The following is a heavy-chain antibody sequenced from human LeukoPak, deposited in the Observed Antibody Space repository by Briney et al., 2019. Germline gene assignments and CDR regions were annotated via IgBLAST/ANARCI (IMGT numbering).Heavy chain of an antibody. CDR2: ISSSSSYI. D-gene: IGHD3-10*01. Sequence: GRSLRLSCAASGFTFSSYSMNGVRQAPGKGLGWVSSISSSSSYIYYADSVKGRSTISRDNDKNSRYLQMNSLRAEDTAVYYCARDLVLLWFGELSYYYGMDVWGQGTTVTVSS. V-gene: IGHV3-21*01. CDR1: GFTFSSYS. J-gene: IGHJ6*02. CDR3: ARDLVLLWFGELSYYYGMDV.